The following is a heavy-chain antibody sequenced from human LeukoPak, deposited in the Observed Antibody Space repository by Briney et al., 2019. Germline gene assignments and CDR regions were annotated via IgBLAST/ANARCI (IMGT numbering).Heavy chain of an antibody. CDR1: GFTFSDYW. Sequence: PGGALRLCCAASGFTFSDYWMNWVRQAPGKGLEWVANIKLDGSEKYYVDSVKGRFTISRDNAKNSLYLQLNSLRAEDTALYYCARDNLLDYWGQGTLVTVSS. CDR3: ARDNLLDY. D-gene: IGHD1-14*01. J-gene: IGHJ4*02. CDR2: IKLDGSEK. V-gene: IGHV3-7*03.